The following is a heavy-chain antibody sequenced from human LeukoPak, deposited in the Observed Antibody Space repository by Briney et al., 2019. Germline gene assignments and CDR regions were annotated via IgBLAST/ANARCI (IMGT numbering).Heavy chain of an antibody. CDR1: GGSFSGYY. Sequence: SETLSLTCAVYGGSFSGYYWSWIRQPPGKGLEWIGEINHSGSTNYNPSLKSRVTISVDTSKNQFSLKLSSVTAADTAVYYCARWGVGGIYCFLNYGAQGPLATVSP. CDR3: ARWGVGGIYCFLNY. J-gene: IGHJ4*02. D-gene: IGHD3-16*01. CDR2: INHSGST. V-gene: IGHV4-34*01.